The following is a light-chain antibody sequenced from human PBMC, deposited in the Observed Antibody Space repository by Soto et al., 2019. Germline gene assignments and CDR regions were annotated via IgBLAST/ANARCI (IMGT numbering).Light chain of an antibody. J-gene: IGKJ2*01. V-gene: IGKV3-11*01. CDR2: DAS. Sequence: EIVLTQSPATLSLSPGERATLSCRGSQSVSSYLAWYQQKPGQAPRLVIHDASNRANGIPARFSGSGSGTDFTLTISSLEPEDFAVYYCQQRSNWPRYTFGQGTKLEIK. CDR1: QSVSSY. CDR3: QQRSNWPRYT.